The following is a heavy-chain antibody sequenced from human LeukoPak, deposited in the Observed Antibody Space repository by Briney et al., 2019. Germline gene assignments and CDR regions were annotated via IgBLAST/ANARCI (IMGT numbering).Heavy chain of an antibody. CDR3: ARTYSSSWSYCDS. V-gene: IGHV1-69*01. D-gene: IGHD6-13*01. CDR2: IIPIFGTA. CDR1: GGTFSSYA. J-gene: IGHJ4*02. Sequence: ASVKVSCKASGGTFSSYAISWVRQAPGQGLEWMGGIIPIFGTANYAQKFQGRVTITADESTSTAHMELSSLRSEDTAMYYRARTYSSSWSYCDSWGQGTLVTVSS.